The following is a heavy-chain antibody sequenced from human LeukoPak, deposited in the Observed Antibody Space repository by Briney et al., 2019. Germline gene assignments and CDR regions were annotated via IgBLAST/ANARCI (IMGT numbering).Heavy chain of an antibody. J-gene: IGHJ6*02. D-gene: IGHD2-15*01. Sequence: PGGSLRLSCAASGFTFSNYGMHWGRQAPGKGLEWVAVIWYDGSNKYYADSVKGRFTISRDNRKNLLHLQMNSLRPDDSAVYYCVKDLGSAITSALALDVWGQGTTVTVSS. CDR1: GFTFSNYG. CDR2: IWYDGSNK. V-gene: IGHV3-33*03. CDR3: VKDLGSAITSALALDV.